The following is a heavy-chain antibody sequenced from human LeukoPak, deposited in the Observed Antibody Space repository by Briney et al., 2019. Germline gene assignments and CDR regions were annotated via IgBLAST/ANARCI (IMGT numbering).Heavy chain of an antibody. J-gene: IGHJ6*02. Sequence: SVKVSCKTSGYIFSKYFMQWVRQAPGQGLEWMGGIIPIFGTANYAQKFQGRVTITADESTSTAYMELSSLRSEDTAVYYCAGGTLGRYYYDSSGYAPHGMDVWGQGTTVTVSS. CDR2: IIPIFGTA. CDR3: AGGTLGRYYYDSSGYAPHGMDV. D-gene: IGHD3-22*01. CDR1: GYIFSKYF. V-gene: IGHV1-69*13.